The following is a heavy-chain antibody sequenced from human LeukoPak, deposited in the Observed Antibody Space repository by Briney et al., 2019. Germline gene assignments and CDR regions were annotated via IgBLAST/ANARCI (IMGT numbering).Heavy chain of an antibody. D-gene: IGHD2-2*01. J-gene: IGHJ6*02. CDR1: CGSISSFY. CDR2: VFSNGST. V-gene: IGHV4-4*07. CDR3: ARAGRSYQLLPYYYYGMDV. Sequence: SGTPSLTFPGSCGSISSFYWRWVRPPAPGGAEWIGRVFSNGSTNYNPSLKSRVTMSVDTSKNQFSLKLSSVTAADTAVYYCARAGRSYQLLPYYYYGMDVWGQGTTVTVSS.